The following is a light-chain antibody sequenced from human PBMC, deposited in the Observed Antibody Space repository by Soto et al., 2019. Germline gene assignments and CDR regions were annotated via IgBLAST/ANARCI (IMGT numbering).Light chain of an antibody. CDR1: QSVSNNY. CDR3: QQYGSSGT. Sequence: EIVLTQSPGTLSLSPGERATLSCRASQSVSNNYLAWYQQKPDQAPRLLIYGASNRATGIRDRFSGSGSGTEFTITISRLEPEDFAVYYCQQYGSSGTFGQGTKVDIK. CDR2: GAS. J-gene: IGKJ1*01. V-gene: IGKV3-20*01.